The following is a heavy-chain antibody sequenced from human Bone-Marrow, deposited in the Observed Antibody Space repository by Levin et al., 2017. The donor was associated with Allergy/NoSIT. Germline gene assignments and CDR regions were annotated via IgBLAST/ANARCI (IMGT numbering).Heavy chain of an antibody. CDR2: IHLDGSEK. J-gene: IGHJ3*02. D-gene: IGHD3-22*01. CDR3: ARIYDSTGYYSGIGTFDM. V-gene: IGHV3-7*01. CDR1: AFTFDAYW. Sequence: QSGGSLRLSCVATAFTFDAYWMTWVRQAPGKGLEWVANIHLDGSEKYYVDSVKGRFTIFRDNAKNSLYLQMNSLRAEDTAVYYCARIYDSTGYYSGIGTFDMWGRGTMVTVSS.